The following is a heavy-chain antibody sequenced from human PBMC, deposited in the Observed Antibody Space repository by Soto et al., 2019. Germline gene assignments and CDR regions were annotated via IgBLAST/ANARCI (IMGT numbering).Heavy chain of an antibody. CDR2: IYHSGST. Sequence: SETLSLTCVVSGNSISTTNWWSWVRQSPGKGMEWSGEIYHSGSTNYKPSLNSRVTISVDKSKNQFSLKLSSVTAADTAVYYCARDVGYHYDGSPSGQFDFWGRGTLVTVSS. CDR1: GNSISTTNW. D-gene: IGHD3-22*01. J-gene: IGHJ4*02. V-gene: IGHV4-4*02. CDR3: ARDVGYHYDGSPSGQFDF.